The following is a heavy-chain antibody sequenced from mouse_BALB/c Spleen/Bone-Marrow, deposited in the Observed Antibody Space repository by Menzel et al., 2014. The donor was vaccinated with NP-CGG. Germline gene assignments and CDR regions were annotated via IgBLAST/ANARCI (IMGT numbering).Heavy chain of an antibody. CDR3: AREYYGNYVLDY. CDR2: INPYNGAT. V-gene: IGHV1-26*01. Sequence: EVQLQQSGPELVKPGASVKISCKASGYSFXGYYMHWVKQSHVKSLEWIGRINPYNGATSYNQNFKDKASLTVDKSSSTAYMELHSLTSEDSAVYYCAREYYGNYVLDYWGQGTTLTVSS. J-gene: IGHJ2*01. D-gene: IGHD2-1*01. CDR1: GYSFXGYY.